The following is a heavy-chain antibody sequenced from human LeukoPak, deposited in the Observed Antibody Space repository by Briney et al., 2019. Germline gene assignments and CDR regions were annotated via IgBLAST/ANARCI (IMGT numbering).Heavy chain of an antibody. CDR2: INPGGSST. D-gene: IGHD1-26*01. V-gene: IGHV3-74*01. CDR1: GFTFSSYW. CDR3: ALFTPLVNNFDF. J-gene: IGHJ4*02. Sequence: GGSLRLSCAASGFTFSSYWMHWVRQAPGKGLVWVSNINPGGSSTAYADFGKGRFTISRDSAKNTLYLQMNSLRAEDTAVYYCALFTPLVNNFDFWGQGTLVTVSS.